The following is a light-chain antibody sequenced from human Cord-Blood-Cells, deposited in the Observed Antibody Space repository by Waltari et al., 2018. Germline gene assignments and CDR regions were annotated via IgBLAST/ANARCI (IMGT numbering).Light chain of an antibody. CDR1: QSVSSSY. CDR2: GAS. J-gene: IGKJ1*01. CDR3: QQYGSSPPWT. Sequence: EIVLTQSPGTLSLSPWERATLSCRASQSVSSSYLAWYQQKPGQAPRLLLYGASSRATGIPDRFSGSGSGTDFTLTISRLEPEDFAVYYCQQYGSSPPWTFGQGTKVEIK. V-gene: IGKV3-20*01.